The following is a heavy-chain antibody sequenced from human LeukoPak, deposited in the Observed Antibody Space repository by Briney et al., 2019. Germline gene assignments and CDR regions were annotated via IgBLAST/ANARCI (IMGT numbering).Heavy chain of an antibody. CDR1: GFTFSSYW. D-gene: IGHD1-26*01. CDR3: AKDRIEERIVGATANGY. J-gene: IGHJ4*02. Sequence: GSLRPSCAASGFTFSSYWMHWVRQAPGKGLVWVSRINTDGSSTSYADSVKGRFTISRDNAKNTLYLQMNSLRAEDTAVYYCAKDRIEERIVGATANGYWGQGTLVTVSS. CDR2: INTDGSST. V-gene: IGHV3-74*01.